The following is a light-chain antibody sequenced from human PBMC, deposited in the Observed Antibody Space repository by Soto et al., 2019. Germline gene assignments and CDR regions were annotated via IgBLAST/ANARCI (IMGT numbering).Light chain of an antibody. J-gene: IGKJ5*01. CDR3: HQRNQ. V-gene: IGKV3-20*01. CDR2: GAS. CDR1: QSISSSY. Sequence: IVLTQSPGTLSLSPGERATLSCRASQSISSSYLAWYQQTPGQAPRLLIYGASNRATAIPDRFSGSGSGTDFTLTISRLEPEDFAVYYCHQRNQFGQGTRLEIK.